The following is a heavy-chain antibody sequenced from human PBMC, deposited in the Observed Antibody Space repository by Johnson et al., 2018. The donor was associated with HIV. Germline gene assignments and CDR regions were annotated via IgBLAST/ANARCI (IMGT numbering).Heavy chain of an antibody. CDR2: IWYDGSNK. J-gene: IGHJ3*01. CDR3: ARDLGGPIPLDAFAV. CDR1: RFTFSSYA. D-gene: IGHD2-2*02. V-gene: IGHV3-33*08. Sequence: QVQLVESGGGVVQPGRSLRLSCAASRFTFSSYAMHWVRQAPGKGLEWVAVIWYDGSNKYYADSVKGRFTVSRDNSKDTLYLQMNSLRAEDTALYYCARDLGGPIPLDAFAVWGQGTMVAVSS.